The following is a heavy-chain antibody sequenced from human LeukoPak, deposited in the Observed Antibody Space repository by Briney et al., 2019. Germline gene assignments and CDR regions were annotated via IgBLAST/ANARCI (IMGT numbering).Heavy chain of an antibody. CDR1: GGSFSGYY. D-gene: IGHD6-13*01. Sequence: SETLSLTCAVYGGSFSGYYWSWIRQPPGKGLEWIGEINHSGSTNYNPSLKSRVTISVDTSRNQFSLKLSSVTAADTAVYYCARGLAAAGNGGWFDPWGQGTLVTVSS. J-gene: IGHJ5*02. CDR2: INHSGST. CDR3: ARGLAAAGNGGWFDP. V-gene: IGHV4-34*01.